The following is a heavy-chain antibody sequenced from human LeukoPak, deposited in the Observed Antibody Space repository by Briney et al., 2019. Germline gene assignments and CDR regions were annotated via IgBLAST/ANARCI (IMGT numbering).Heavy chain of an antibody. Sequence: ASVKVSCKVSGDTLTELSMHWVRQAPGKGLEWMGGFDPADGETIYAQNFQGRVTLTEDTSTDTAYMELSSLTSDDTAVYYCARANFLYCSSTTCLFDYWGQGTLVTVSS. CDR2: FDPADGET. CDR1: GDTLTELS. D-gene: IGHD2-2*01. J-gene: IGHJ4*02. V-gene: IGHV1-24*01. CDR3: ARANFLYCSSTTCLFDY.